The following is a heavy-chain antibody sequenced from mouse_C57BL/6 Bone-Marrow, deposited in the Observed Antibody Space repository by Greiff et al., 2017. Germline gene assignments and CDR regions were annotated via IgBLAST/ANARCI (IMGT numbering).Heavy chain of an antibody. J-gene: IGHJ3*01. CDR3: ARSGGGNLAWFAY. D-gene: IGHD2-1*01. CDR2: INPNYGTT. CDR1: GYSFTDYN. V-gene: IGHV1-39*01. Sequence: VQLQQSGPELVKPGASVKISCKASGYSFTDYNMNWVKQSTGKSLEWIGVINPNYGTTSYNQKFKGKATLTVDQSSSTAYMQLNSLTSEDAAVYYCARSGGGNLAWFAYWGQGTLVTVSA.